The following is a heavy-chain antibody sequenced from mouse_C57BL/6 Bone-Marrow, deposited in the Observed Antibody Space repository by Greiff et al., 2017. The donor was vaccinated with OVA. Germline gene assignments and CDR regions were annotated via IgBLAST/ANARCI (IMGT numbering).Heavy chain of an antibody. V-gene: IGHV1-82*01. J-gene: IGHJ3*01. CDR2: IYPGDGDT. CDR3: ARDGSSYPSWFAY. CDR1: GYAFSSSW. Sequence: VQLVESGPELVKPGASVKISCKASGYAFSSSWMNWVKQRPGKGLEWIGRIYPGDGDTNYNGKFKGKATLTADKSSSTAYMQLSSLTSEDSAVYFCARDGSSYPSWFAYWGQGTLVTVSA. D-gene: IGHD1-1*01.